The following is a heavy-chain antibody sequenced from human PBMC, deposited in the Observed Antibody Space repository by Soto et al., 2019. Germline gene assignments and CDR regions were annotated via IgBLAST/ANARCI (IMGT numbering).Heavy chain of an antibody. CDR3: ARDPRKDNGDWYFDY. CDR1: GGTFSNDS. V-gene: IGHV1-69*12. Sequence: QVQLVQSGAEVAKPGSSVRVSCKASGGTFSNDSISWVRQAPGQGLEWMGGIIPMVATANYAQKFQDRVTIIADAFTSTVYVELSSLRSEDTALYYCARDPRKDNGDWYFDYWGQGTLVTVSS. D-gene: IGHD4-17*01. J-gene: IGHJ4*02. CDR2: IIPMVATA.